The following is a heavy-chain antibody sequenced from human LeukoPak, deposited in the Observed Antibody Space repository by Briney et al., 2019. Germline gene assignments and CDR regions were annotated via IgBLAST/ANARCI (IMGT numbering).Heavy chain of an antibody. J-gene: IGHJ6*02. Sequence: GGSLRLSCAASGFTFSSYSMNWVRQAPGKGLEWVSSISSSSSYIYYADSVKGRFTISRDNSKNTLFLQMNSLRPEDTAVYYCAKGKQQLDYFYYYGLDVWGQGTTVTISS. CDR2: ISSSSSYI. CDR3: AKGKQQLDYFYYYGLDV. CDR1: GFTFSSYS. D-gene: IGHD6-13*01. V-gene: IGHV3-21*01.